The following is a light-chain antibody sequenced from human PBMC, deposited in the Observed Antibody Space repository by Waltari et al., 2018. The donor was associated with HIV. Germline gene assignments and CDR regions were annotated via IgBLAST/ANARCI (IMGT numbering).Light chain of an antibody. CDR2: LGS. CDR1: QSLLHSNGYNY. CDR3: MQALQTPQYT. Sequence: DIVMTRSPLSLPVTPGEPASISCRSSQSLLHSNGYNYLDWYLQKPGQSPQLLIYLGSNRASGVPDRFSGSGSGTDFTLKISRVEAEDVGVYYCMQALQTPQYTFGQGTKLEIK. V-gene: IGKV2-28*01. J-gene: IGKJ2*01.